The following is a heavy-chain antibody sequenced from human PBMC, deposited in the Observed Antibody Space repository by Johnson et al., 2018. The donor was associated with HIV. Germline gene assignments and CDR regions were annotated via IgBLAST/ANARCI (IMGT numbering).Heavy chain of an antibody. Sequence: QVQLVESGGGVVQPGRSLRLSCAASGFTFSSYAMHWVRQAPGKGLEWVAVISYDGSNKYYADSVKGRFTISRDNSKNTLYLQMNSLRAEDTAVYYCARARLGELLWAFDIWGQGTIVTVSS. CDR1: GFTFSSYA. CDR2: ISYDGSNK. CDR3: ARARLGELLWAFDI. D-gene: IGHD1-26*01. V-gene: IGHV3-30*04. J-gene: IGHJ3*02.